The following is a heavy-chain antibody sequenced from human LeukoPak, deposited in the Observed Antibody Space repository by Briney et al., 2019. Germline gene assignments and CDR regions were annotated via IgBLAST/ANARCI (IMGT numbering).Heavy chain of an antibody. J-gene: IGHJ4*02. Sequence: GGSLRLSCAASGFTFSTYAMTWVRQAPGKGLEWVSVISGSGSSTYYADSVKGRFTISRDDSKNTLYLQMNSLRAEDTAVYFCARDSASYGRFDYWGQGTLVTVSS. V-gene: IGHV3-23*01. CDR2: ISGSGSST. CDR3: ARDSASYGRFDY. CDR1: GFTFSTYA. D-gene: IGHD5-18*01.